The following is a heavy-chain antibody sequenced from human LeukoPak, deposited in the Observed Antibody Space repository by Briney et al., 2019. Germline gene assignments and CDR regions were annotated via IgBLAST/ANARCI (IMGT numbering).Heavy chain of an antibody. CDR2: IYYSGST. V-gene: IGHV4-39*01. D-gene: IGHD6-19*01. CDR3: ARQGRGWTNGGYYFDY. CDR1: GGSISSSSYY. Sequence: PSETLSLTCTVSGGSISSSSYYWGWIRQPPGKGLEWIGSIYYSGSTYYNPSLKSRVTISVDTSKNQFSLKLSSVTAADTAVYYCARQGRGWTNGGYYFDYWGQGTLVTVSS. J-gene: IGHJ4*02.